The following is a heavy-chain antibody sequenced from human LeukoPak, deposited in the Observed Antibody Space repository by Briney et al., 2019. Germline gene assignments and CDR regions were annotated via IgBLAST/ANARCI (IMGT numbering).Heavy chain of an antibody. V-gene: IGHV1-8*01. J-gene: IGHJ3*02. Sequence: GASVKVSCKASGYTFTSYDINWVRQATGQGLEWMGWMNPNSGNTGYAQKFQGRVTMTRNTSISTAYMELSSLRSEDTAVYYCASGVRRSTDSDIWGQGTMVTVSS. CDR1: GYTFTSYD. CDR3: ASGVRRSTDSDI. CDR2: MNPNSGNT.